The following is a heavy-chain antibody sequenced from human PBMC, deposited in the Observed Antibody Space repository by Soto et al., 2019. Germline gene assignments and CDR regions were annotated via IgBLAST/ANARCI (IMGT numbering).Heavy chain of an antibody. CDR3: ARDPRYYDIPNYYYGMDV. CDR1: GFTVSSNY. CDR2: IYSGGST. V-gene: IGHV3-53*01. D-gene: IGHD3-9*01. J-gene: IGHJ6*02. Sequence: GGSLRLSCAASGFTVSSNYMSWVRQAPGKGLEWVSVIYSGGSTYYADSVKGRFTISRDNSKNTLYLQMNSLGAEDTAVYYCARDPRYYDIPNYYYGMDVWGQGTTVTVSS.